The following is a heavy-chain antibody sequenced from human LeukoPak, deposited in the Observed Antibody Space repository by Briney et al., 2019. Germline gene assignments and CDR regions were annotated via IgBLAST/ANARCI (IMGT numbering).Heavy chain of an antibody. V-gene: IGHV3-7*01. CDR1: GFTVXXXX. CDR3: ARGVPYDSWSGPHYSDY. J-gene: IGHJ4*02. D-gene: IGHD3-3*01. Sequence: GGSLRLSCAASGFTVXXXXMSWVRRAPGXXLXWXXXXXQDGSQEYYVDSVKGRFTISRDSAKNSLYLQMNSLRAEDTAVYYCARGVPYDSWSGPHYSDYWGQGTLVTVSS. CDR2: XXQDGSQE.